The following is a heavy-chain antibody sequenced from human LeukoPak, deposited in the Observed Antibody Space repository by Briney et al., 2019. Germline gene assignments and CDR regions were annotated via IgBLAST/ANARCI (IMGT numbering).Heavy chain of an antibody. J-gene: IGHJ4*02. V-gene: IGHV4-34*01. D-gene: IGHD3-10*01. CDR1: GGSFSGYY. CDR3: ARFGPIYGSGSPNASFDY. Sequence: SEPLSLTCAVYGGSFSGYYWSWIRQPPGKGLEWIGEINHSGSTNYNPSLKSRVTISVDTSKNQFSLKLSSVTAADTAVYYCARFGPIYGSGSPNASFDYWGQGTLVTVSS. CDR2: INHSGST.